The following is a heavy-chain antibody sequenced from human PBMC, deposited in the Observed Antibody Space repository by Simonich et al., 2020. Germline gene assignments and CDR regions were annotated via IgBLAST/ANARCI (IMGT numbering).Heavy chain of an antibody. J-gene: IGHJ3*02. CDR1: GFTFSSYA. CDR2: ISGSGGST. V-gene: IGHV3-23*01. CDR3: AKDLGERITMIVVVIDAFDI. Sequence: GGGLVQPGGSLRLSCAASGFTFSSYAMSWVRQAPGKGLEWVSAISGSGGSTYYADSVKGRFTISRDNSKKTLYLQMNSRRAEDTAVYYCAKDLGERITMIVVVIDAFDIWGQGTMVTVSS. D-gene: IGHD3-22*01.